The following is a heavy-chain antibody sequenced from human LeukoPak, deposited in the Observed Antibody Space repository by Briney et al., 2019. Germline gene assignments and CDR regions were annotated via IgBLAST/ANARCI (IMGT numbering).Heavy chain of an antibody. Sequence: SVKVSCKAPGGAFSRYAISWVRRAPGQGLEWMGGIIPIFGTANYAQKFQGRVTITTDESTSTAYMDLSSLRSEDSAVYYCARSAGPVVVPAAIGASGHYYYMDVWDKGTTVTVSS. CDR3: ARSAGPVVVPAAIGASGHYYYMDV. D-gene: IGHD2-2*02. CDR1: GGAFSRYA. V-gene: IGHV1-69*05. CDR2: IIPIFGTA. J-gene: IGHJ6*03.